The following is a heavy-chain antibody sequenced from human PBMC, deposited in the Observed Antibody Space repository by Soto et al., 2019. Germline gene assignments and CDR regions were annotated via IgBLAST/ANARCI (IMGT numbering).Heavy chain of an antibody. CDR1: GGTFSSYA. D-gene: IGHD1-26*01. J-gene: IGHJ6*02. Sequence: QVQLVQSGAEVKKPGSSVKVSCKASGGTFSSYAISCVRQAPGQGLEWMGGIIPIFGTANYAQKFQGRVTITADESTSTAYMELSSLRSEDTAVYYCARGSSPPPGLYYYYGMDVWGQGTTVTVSS. CDR2: IIPIFGTA. V-gene: IGHV1-69*01. CDR3: ARGSSPPPGLYYYYGMDV.